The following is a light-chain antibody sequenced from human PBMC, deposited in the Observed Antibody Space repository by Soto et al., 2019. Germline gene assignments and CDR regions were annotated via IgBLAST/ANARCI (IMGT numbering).Light chain of an antibody. CDR3: QQYGSSLLFT. Sequence: EIVLTQSPGTLSLSPGERATLSCRTSQSVGSSYLAWYQQKPGQAPRLLIYGASSRATGIPDRFSGSGSGTDFTLTISRLEPEDFAVYYCQQYGSSLLFTFGPGTKVDIK. CDR2: GAS. V-gene: IGKV3-20*01. J-gene: IGKJ3*01. CDR1: QSVGSSY.